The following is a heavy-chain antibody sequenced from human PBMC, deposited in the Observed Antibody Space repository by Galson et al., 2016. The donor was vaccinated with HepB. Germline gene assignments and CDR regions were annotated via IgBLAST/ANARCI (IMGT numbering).Heavy chain of an antibody. CDR1: DPTFENSW. CDR3: ARDRGGRYVGWWFDP. V-gene: IGHV3-74*01. J-gene: IGHJ5*02. D-gene: IGHD1-26*01. Sequence: SLRLSCAVSDPTFENSWMHWVRQGPGKGLVWVSHINSDGSTTTYADSVKGRFTISRDKAKNTLHLQMHSLRAEDTAVYYCARDRGGRYVGWWFDPWGQGTLVTVSS. CDR2: INSDGSTT.